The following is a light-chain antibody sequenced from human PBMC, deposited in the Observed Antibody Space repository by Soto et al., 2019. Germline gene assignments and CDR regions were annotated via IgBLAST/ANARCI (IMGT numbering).Light chain of an antibody. CDR1: SSDVGGYKY. Sequence: QSALTKPASVSGSPGQSITISCTGSSSDVGGYKYVSWYQEHPGKAPKVMIYEVSNRPSGVSTRFSGSKSGNTASLTISGLQAEDEADYYCSSYTSRTTSVIFGGGTKLTVL. CDR2: EVS. CDR3: SSYTSRTTSVI. J-gene: IGLJ2*01. V-gene: IGLV2-14*01.